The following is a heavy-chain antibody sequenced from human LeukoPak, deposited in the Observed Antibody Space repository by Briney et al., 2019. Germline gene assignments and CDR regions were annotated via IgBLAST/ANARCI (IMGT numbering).Heavy chain of an antibody. V-gene: IGHV3-21*04. D-gene: IGHD3-10*01. CDR2: ISSGSTYI. CDR1: GFSFNSYN. J-gene: IGHJ6*03. Sequence: GGSLRLSCAVSGFSFNSYNMNWVRQAPGKGLEWVSSISSGSTYIYYADSVKGRFTISRDNAKNLLYLEVNSLRPEDTALYYCAKDTYYYGSGSYPPSYYYFYMDVWGKGTTVTVSS. CDR3: AKDTYYYGSGSYPPSYYYFYMDV.